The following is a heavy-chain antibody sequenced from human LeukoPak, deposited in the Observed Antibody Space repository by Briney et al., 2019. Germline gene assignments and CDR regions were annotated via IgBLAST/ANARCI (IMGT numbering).Heavy chain of an antibody. D-gene: IGHD2-2*01. Sequence: GGSLRLSCTASGFTFSNAWMSWVRQAPAKGLEWIGRIKSNGDGGTTEFAAPVKGRFTISRDDSKNTLYLQMNSLETEDTAVYYCTADGNCQTTSCYWGRGALVTVSS. CDR2: IKSNGDGGTT. CDR3: TADGNCQTTSCY. V-gene: IGHV3-15*01. J-gene: IGHJ4*02. CDR1: GFTFSNAW.